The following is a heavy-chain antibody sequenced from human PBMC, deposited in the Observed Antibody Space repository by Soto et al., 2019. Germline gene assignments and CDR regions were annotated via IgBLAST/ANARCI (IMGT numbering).Heavy chain of an antibody. V-gene: IGHV4-34*01. Sequence: PSETLSLTCAVYGGSFSGYYWSWIRQPPGKGLEWIGEINHSGSTNYNPSLKSRVTISVDTSKNQFSLKLSSVTAADTAVYYCASPSGVKGYYYYYGMDVWGQGTTVTVSS. CDR2: INHSGST. CDR1: GGSFSGYY. J-gene: IGHJ6*02. CDR3: ASPSGVKGYYYYYGMDV. D-gene: IGHD1-26*01.